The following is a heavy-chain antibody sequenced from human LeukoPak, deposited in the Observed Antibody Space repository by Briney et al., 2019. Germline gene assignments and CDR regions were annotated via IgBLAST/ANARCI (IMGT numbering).Heavy chain of an antibody. V-gene: IGHV3-23*01. J-gene: IGHJ4*02. D-gene: IGHD5-18*01. Sequence: ETLSLTCTVSGVSISSTTFYWGWIRQPPGKGLEWVSTIIGNTYYADSVRGRFTISRDNSKNTLYLQMNSLRAEDTAVYYCAKAPGGYSYAPGDYWGQGTLVTVSS. CDR3: AKAPGGYSYAPGDY. CDR2: IIGNT. CDR1: GVSISSTT.